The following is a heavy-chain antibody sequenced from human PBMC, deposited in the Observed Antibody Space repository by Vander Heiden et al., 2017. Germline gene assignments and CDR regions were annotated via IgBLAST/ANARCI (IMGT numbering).Heavy chain of an antibody. V-gene: IGHV4-31*03. Sequence: QVQLQESGPGLVKPSQTLPLPCTGSGDSITSGAYYWSWIRQHPGKGQEWIGYINYRGISYNKPSLQSRITISIDTSKNQFSLKLNSMTAADTAVYYCARLRRDDYNYGVFDDWGQGTLVTVSS. J-gene: IGHJ4*02. D-gene: IGHD4-4*01. CDR2: INYRGIS. CDR1: GDSITSGAYY. CDR3: ARLRRDDYNYGVFDD.